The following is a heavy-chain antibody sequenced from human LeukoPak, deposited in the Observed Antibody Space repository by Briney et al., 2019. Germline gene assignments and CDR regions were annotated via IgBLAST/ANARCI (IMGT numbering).Heavy chain of an antibody. CDR3: ARVGSSTYDY. V-gene: IGHV1-3*01. D-gene: IGHD6-6*01. CDR2: INAGNGNT. Sequence: ASVKVSCKASGYTFTSYAMHWVRQAPGQRLEWMGWINAGNGNTEYSQNFQDRVTITRDTSASTAYMELSSLRSEDTAVYYCARVGSSTYDYWGQGTLVTVSS. CDR1: GYTFTSYA. J-gene: IGHJ4*02.